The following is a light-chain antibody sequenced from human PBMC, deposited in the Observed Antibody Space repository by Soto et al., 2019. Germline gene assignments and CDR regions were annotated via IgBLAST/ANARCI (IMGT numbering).Light chain of an antibody. V-gene: IGLV1-44*01. J-gene: IGLJ1*01. Sequence: QSVLTQPASVSGTPGQSITISCTGSNSDVGIYDFVSWYQHHPGRAPKLVIYSNYDRPSGVPDRFSGSTSGTSASLVIRGLQSEDEADYYCAAWDDILNGYVFGGGTKVTVL. CDR2: SNY. CDR3: AAWDDILNGYV. CDR1: NSDVGIYD.